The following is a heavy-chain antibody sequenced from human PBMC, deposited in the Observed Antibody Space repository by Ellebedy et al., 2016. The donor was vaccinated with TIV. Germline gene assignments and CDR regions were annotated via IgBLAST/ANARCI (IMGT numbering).Heavy chain of an antibody. CDR3: ARALRYSYGYPVAY. V-gene: IGHV1-8*01. CDR1: GYTFTNYD. CDR2: MNPNSGNT. Sequence: ASVKVSCXASGYTFTNYDINWVRQATGQGLEWMGWMNPNSGNTGYAQKFQGRVTMTRNTSISTAYMELSSLRSEDTAVYYCARALRYSYGYPVAYWGQGTLVTVSS. D-gene: IGHD5-18*01. J-gene: IGHJ4*02.